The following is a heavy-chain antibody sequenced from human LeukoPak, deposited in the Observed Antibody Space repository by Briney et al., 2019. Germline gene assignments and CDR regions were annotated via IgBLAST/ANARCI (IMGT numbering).Heavy chain of an antibody. Sequence: GGSLRLSCEPPGFTSSDYYISWVRQAPGKGRGWVAYISSSGSTIYYADSVKGRFTISRDNAKNSLYLQMNSLRAEDTAVYYCARDSSAGTGAFDIWGQGTVVTVSS. J-gene: IGHJ3*02. CDR1: GFTSSDYY. CDR3: ARDSSAGTGAFDI. CDR2: ISSSGSTI. V-gene: IGHV3-11*01. D-gene: IGHD6-13*01.